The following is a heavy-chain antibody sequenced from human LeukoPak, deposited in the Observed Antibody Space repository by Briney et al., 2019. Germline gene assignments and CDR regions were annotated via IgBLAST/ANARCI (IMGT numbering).Heavy chain of an antibody. Sequence: NPSETLSLTCAVYGGSFSGYCWSWIRQPPGKGLEWIGEINHSGSTNYNPSLKSRVTISVDTSKNQFSLKLSSVTAADTAVYYCARGGYYGSGSYRLGRRTGLAQTFDYWGQGTLVTVSS. V-gene: IGHV4-34*01. D-gene: IGHD3-10*01. J-gene: IGHJ4*02. CDR3: ARGGYYGSGSYRLGRRTGLAQTFDY. CDR1: GGSFSGYC. CDR2: INHSGST.